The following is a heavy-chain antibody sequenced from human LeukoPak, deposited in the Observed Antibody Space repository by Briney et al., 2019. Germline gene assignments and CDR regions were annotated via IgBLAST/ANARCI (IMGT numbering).Heavy chain of an antibody. CDR1: GGSISSYY. Sequence: SETLSLTCTVSGGSISSYYWGWIRQPPGKGLEWIGSIYYSGSTYYNPSLKSRVTISVDTSKNQFSLKLSSVTAADTAVYYCARGPRYFDWLLHYWYFDLWGRGTLVTVSS. CDR3: ARGPRYFDWLLHYWYFDL. D-gene: IGHD3-9*01. J-gene: IGHJ2*01. CDR2: IYYSGST. V-gene: IGHV4-39*07.